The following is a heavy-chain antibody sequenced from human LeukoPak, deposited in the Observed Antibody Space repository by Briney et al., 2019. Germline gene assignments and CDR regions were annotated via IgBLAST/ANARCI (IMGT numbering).Heavy chain of an antibody. CDR3: ARGNIAAAGIWYFDY. D-gene: IGHD6-13*01. J-gene: IGHJ4*02. Sequence: PGGSLRLSCAASGFTFSSYAMHWVRQAPGKGLEWVAVISYDGSNKYYADSVKGRFTISRDNSKNTLYLQMNGLRAEDTAVYYCARGNIAAAGIWYFDYWGQGTLVTVSS. CDR2: ISYDGSNK. V-gene: IGHV3-30-3*01. CDR1: GFTFSSYA.